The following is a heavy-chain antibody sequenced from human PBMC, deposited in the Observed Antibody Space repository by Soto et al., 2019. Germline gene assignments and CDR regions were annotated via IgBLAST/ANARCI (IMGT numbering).Heavy chain of an antibody. Sequence: EVQLVQSGAEVKKPGESLKISCKGSGYSFSSYWIVWVRQKPGKDLEWMGIIYPGDSDTRYSPSFQGQVTISADKSISTAFLQWSSLKASDTAIYYCARYVSRGRSTFDFWGQGTLVTVSS. J-gene: IGHJ4*02. V-gene: IGHV5-51*03. D-gene: IGHD3-10*01. CDR3: ARYVSRGRSTFDF. CDR1: GYSFSSYW. CDR2: IYPGDSDT.